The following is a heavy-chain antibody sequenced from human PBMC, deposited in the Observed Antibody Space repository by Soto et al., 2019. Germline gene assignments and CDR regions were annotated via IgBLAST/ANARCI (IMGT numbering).Heavy chain of an antibody. J-gene: IGHJ6*02. CDR2: IYYSGST. V-gene: IGHV4-59*01. CDR1: GGSISSYY. CDR3: ASDSTVAGYYYGMDV. D-gene: IGHD6-19*01. Sequence: QVQLQESGPGLVKPSETLSLTCTVSGGSISSYYWSWIRQPPGKGLEWIGYIYYSGSTHYNPSLKRPLTISVDTSKNQFPLKLSSVTAADTAVYYCASDSTVAGYYYGMDVWGQGTTVTVSS.